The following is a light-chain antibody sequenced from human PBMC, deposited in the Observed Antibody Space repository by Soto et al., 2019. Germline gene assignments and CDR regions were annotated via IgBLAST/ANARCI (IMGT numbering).Light chain of an antibody. CDR2: STH. CDR3: VLYMGSGFWV. V-gene: IGLV8-61*01. J-gene: IGLJ3*02. Sequence: QTVVTQEPSFSVSPGGTVTLTCALSSGSVSTRHSPSWYQQTPGQAPRTLIYSTHTRSSGVPDRFSGSILGNKAALTITGAQAEDESNYYCVLYMGSGFWVFGGGTKVTVL. CDR1: SGSVSTRHS.